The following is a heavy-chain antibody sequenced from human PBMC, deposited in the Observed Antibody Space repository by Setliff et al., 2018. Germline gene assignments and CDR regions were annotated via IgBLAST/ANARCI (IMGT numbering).Heavy chain of an antibody. J-gene: IGHJ3*02. Sequence: GGSLRLSCTASGFTFSDYSMDWVRQAPGKGLEWVSVIYSGGSTYYADSVKGRFTISRDNSKNTLYLQMNSLRAEDTAVYYCARGYSYGYGDAFDIWGQGTMVTVSS. CDR3: ARGYSYGYGDAFDI. V-gene: IGHV3-53*01. CDR2: IYSGGST. CDR1: GFTFSDYS. D-gene: IGHD5-18*01.